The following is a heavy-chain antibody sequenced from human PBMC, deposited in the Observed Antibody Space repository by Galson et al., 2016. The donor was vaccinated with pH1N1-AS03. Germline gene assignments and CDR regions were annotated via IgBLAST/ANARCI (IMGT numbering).Heavy chain of an antibody. V-gene: IGHV3-33*03. CDR2: SWKDGWSA. CDR1: GFSFSHYP. D-gene: IGHD1-1*01. Sequence: SLRLSCAASGFSFSHYPMHWVRQAPGKGLEWVAVSWKDGWSADYADSVKGRFTISRDNIKNTLFLQINSLRGDDMAVYYCAKGSGNWGQGTLVTVSS. CDR3: AKGSGN. J-gene: IGHJ4*02.